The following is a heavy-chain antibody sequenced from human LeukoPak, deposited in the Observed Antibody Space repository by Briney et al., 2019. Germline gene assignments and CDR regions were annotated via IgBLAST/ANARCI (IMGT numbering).Heavy chain of an antibody. CDR1: GGSISSGGYY. V-gene: IGHV4-30-2*01. J-gene: IGHJ4*02. CDR3: ARGRLDYFDY. Sequence: SQTLSLTCTVSGGSISSGGYYWSWIRQPPGKGLEWIGYIYHSGSTYYNPSLKSRVTIPVDRSKNQFSLKLSSVTAADTAVYYCARGRLDYFDYWGQGTLVTVSS. CDR2: IYHSGST.